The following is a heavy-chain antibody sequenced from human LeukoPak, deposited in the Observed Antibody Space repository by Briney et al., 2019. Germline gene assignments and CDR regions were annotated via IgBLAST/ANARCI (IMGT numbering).Heavy chain of an antibody. V-gene: IGHV3-23*01. D-gene: IGHD6-19*01. J-gene: IGHJ4*02. CDR3: AKGEVSGWYYFDY. CDR2: ISGSGGTT. Sequence: GGSLRLSCAASGFTFSSYAMSWVRQAPGKGLEWVSAISGSGGTTHYADSVKGRFTISRDNSKNTLYLQMNSLRAGDTAVYYCAKGEVSGWYYFDYWGQGTLVTVSS. CDR1: GFTFSSYA.